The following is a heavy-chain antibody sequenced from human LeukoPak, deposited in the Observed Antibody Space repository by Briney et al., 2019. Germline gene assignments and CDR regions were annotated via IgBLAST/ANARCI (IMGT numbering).Heavy chain of an antibody. V-gene: IGHV1-18*01. J-gene: IGHJ4*02. Sequence: ASVKVSCKASGYTFTSYGISWVRQAPGQGLEWMGWISAYNGNTNYAQKLQGRVTMTTDTSTSTAYMELRSLRSDDTAVYYGARGDSNGWYVSNYSDYWGKGNLVTVSS. CDR3: ARGDSNGWYVSNYSDY. D-gene: IGHD6-19*01. CDR1: GYTFTSYG. CDR2: ISAYNGNT.